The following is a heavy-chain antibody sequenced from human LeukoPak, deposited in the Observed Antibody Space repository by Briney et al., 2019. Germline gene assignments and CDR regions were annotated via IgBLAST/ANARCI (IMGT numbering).Heavy chain of an antibody. J-gene: IGHJ4*02. CDR1: GFTFSSYE. CDR2: ISSSGSTI. D-gene: IGHD6-13*01. CDR3: AREGYSSSCDY. Sequence: GGSLRLSCAASGFTFSSYEMNWVRQAPGKGLEWVSYISSSGSTIYYADSVKGRFTISRDNAKNSLHLQMNSLRAEDTAVYYCAREGYSSSCDYWGQGTLVTVSS. V-gene: IGHV3-48*03.